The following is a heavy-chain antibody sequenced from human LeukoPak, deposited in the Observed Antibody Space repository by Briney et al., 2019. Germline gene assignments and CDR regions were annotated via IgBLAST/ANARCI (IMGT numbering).Heavy chain of an antibody. CDR2: IYYSGST. CDR1: GGSVSSGTYY. CDR3: ARDRVVVIAYYGMDV. Sequence: PSETLSFTCTVSGGSVSSGTYYWSWVRQPPGKGLEWIGYIYYSGSTNYNPSLKSRVTISVDTSKNQFSLKLSSVTAADTAVYFCARDRVVVIAYYGMDVWGQGTTVTVSS. J-gene: IGHJ6*02. V-gene: IGHV4-61*01. D-gene: IGHD2-21*01.